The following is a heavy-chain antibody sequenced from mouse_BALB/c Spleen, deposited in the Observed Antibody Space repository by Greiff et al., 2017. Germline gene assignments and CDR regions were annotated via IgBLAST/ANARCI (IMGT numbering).Heavy chain of an antibody. V-gene: IGHV7-3*02. CDR2: IRNKANGYTT. J-gene: IGHJ1*01. CDR3: ARDKPIFDV. Sequence: EVMLVESGGGLVQPGGSLRLSCATSGFTFTDYYMSWVRQPPGKALEWLGFIRNKANGYTTEYSASVKGRFTISRDNSQSILYLQMNTLRAEDSATYYCARDKPIFDVWGAGTTVTVSS. CDR1: GFTFTDYY.